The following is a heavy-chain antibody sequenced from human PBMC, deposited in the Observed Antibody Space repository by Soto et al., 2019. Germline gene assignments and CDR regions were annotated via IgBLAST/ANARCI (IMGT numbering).Heavy chain of an antibody. J-gene: IGHJ4*02. V-gene: IGHV1-46*01. D-gene: IGHD3-22*01. CDR3: ARDLYDSSGYYYLDY. CDR2: IHPAGINT. CDR1: GYSFISHY. Sequence: ASVKVSCKAFGYSFISHYMHWVRQAPGQGLEWMGTIHPAGINTAYAQKFQGRVTMTTDTSTSTVYMELTSLTSEDTAVYYCARDLYDSSGYYYLDYWGQ.